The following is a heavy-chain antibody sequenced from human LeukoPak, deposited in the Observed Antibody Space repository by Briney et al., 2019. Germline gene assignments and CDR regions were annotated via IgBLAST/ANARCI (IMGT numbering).Heavy chain of an antibody. CDR3: AKDIQGRY. V-gene: IGHV3-23*01. Sequence: PGGSLRLPCAASGFSFNSAAMTWVRQAPGKGREWVSLVSSSGANTYYAESVKGRFTISRDNAKNAQYLQMNSLSGEDTAIYYCAKDIQGRYWGQGTLVTVSS. CDR1: GFSFNSAA. D-gene: IGHD2-21*01. J-gene: IGHJ4*02. CDR2: VSSSGANT.